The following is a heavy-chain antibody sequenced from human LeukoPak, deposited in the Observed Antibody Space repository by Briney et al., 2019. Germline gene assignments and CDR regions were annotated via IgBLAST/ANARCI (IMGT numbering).Heavy chain of an antibody. V-gene: IGHV5-51*01. CDR3: ARRQGCSSTSCPPDY. D-gene: IGHD2-2*01. CDR2: IYPGDSDT. CDR1: GYSFTTYW. J-gene: IGHJ4*02. Sequence: GESLKISCRGSGYSFTTYWIGWVRQMPGKGLEWMGIIYPGDSDTRNTPSFQGQVTLSADKSINTAYLQWSSLKASDTAMYYCARRQGCSSTSCPPDYWGQGTLVTVSS.